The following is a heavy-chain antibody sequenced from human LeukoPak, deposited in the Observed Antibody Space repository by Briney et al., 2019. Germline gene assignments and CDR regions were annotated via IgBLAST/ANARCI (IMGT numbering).Heavy chain of an antibody. CDR1: GFTFSSYA. J-gene: IGHJ5*01. CDR3: AKGGYSDGSGVDNCFDC. V-gene: IGHV3-23*01. Sequence: GGSLRLSCAASGFTFSSYAMSWVRQAPGKGLEWVSAISGSGGSTYYADSVKGRFTISRDNSKNTLYLQMNSLRAEDTAVYYCAKGGYSDGSGVDNCFDCWGEGTLATVSS. CDR2: ISGSGGST. D-gene: IGHD5-18*01.